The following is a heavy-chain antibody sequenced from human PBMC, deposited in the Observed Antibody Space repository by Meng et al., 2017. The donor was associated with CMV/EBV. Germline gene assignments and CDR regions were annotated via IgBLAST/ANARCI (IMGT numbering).Heavy chain of an antibody. D-gene: IGHD3-16*01. CDR3: ARQGGGDWGDY. CDR2: IYYSGST. Sequence: SETLSLTCAVYGGSFSGYYWSWIRQPPGKGLEWIGSIYYSGSTYYNPSLKSRVTISVDTSKNQFSLKLSSVTAADTAVYYCARQGGGDWGDYWGQGTLVTVSS. CDR1: GGSFSGYY. V-gene: IGHV4-34*01. J-gene: IGHJ4*02.